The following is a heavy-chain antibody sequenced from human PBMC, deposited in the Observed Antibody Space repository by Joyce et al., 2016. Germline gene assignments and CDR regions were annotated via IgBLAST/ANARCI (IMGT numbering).Heavy chain of an antibody. J-gene: IGHJ1*01. D-gene: IGHD6-6*01. V-gene: IGHV3-43*01. CDR3: AKDKYRRSSRESHCHH. CDR2: ITWDAGRI. CDR1: GFIFDDYT. Sequence: EVQLVDSGGVVVQPGGSLRLSCAASGFIFDDYTMFWVRQPPGKGLEWVSRITWDAGRIYYADSVKDRFTISRDNSKNSLFLQINSLKTEDTALYYCAKDKYRRSSRESHCHHWGQGTPVIVSS.